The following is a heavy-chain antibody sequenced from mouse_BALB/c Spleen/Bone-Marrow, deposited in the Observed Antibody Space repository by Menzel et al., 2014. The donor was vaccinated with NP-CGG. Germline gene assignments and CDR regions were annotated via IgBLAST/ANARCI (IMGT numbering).Heavy chain of an antibody. J-gene: IGHJ4*01. Sequence: DVQLQESGAELVKPGASVKLSCTASGFNIKDTYMYWVKQRPEQGLEWIGKIDPANGNTKYDPKFQGKAIITADTSSNTAYLHLSSLTSEDTAVYYCAVYDGYAMDYWGQGTSVTVSS. CDR3: AVYDGYAMDY. CDR1: GFNIKDTY. D-gene: IGHD2-3*01. V-gene: IGHV14-3*02. CDR2: IDPANGNT.